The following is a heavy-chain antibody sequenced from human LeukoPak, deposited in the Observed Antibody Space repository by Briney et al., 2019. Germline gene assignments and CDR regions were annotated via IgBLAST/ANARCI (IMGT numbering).Heavy chain of an antibody. D-gene: IGHD3-10*01. CDR2: IYYRGST. CDR1: GDSISSTNYY. J-gene: IGHJ4*02. V-gene: IGHV4-39*07. CDR3: ARLHGGLLWFGEKPQKYYFDY. Sequence: SETLSLTCTVSGDSISSTNYYWGWIRQPPGKGLEWIGNIYYRGSTYYNPSLKSRVTISVDTSKNQFSLKLSSVTAADTAVYYCARLHGGLLWFGEKPQKYYFDYWGQGTLVTVSS.